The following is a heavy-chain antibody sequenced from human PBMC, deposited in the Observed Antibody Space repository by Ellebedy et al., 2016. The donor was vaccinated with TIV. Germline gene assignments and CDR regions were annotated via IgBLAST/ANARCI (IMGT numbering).Heavy chain of an antibody. Sequence: GESLKISCAASGLTFDDYTMHWVRQAPGKGLEWVSLISWDGETTHYADSVKGRFIISRDNSKNSLYLQMNSLRTEDSALYYCAKDRSATALVTHFDYWGQGTLVTVYS. CDR2: ISWDGETT. J-gene: IGHJ4*02. D-gene: IGHD5-18*01. V-gene: IGHV3-43*01. CDR1: GLTFDDYT. CDR3: AKDRSATALVTHFDY.